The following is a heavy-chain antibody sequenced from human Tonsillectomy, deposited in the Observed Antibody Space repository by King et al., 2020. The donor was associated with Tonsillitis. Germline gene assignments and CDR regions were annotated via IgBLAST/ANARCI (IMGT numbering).Heavy chain of an antibody. Sequence: VQLVESGGGLVQPGWSLRLSCAASGFTGSCNYMSWVRQAPGKGLGWVSIIYSGGNTYYADSVKGRFTISRDNSENTLYLQMSSLGAEDTAVYYCARGVWFGELLGYWGQGTLVTVST. CDR1: GFTGSCNY. J-gene: IGHJ4*02. CDR3: ARGVWFGELLGY. V-gene: IGHV3-66*01. CDR2: IYSGGNT. D-gene: IGHD3-10*01.